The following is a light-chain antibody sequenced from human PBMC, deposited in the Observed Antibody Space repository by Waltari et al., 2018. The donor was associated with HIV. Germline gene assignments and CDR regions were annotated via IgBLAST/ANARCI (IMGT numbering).Light chain of an antibody. J-gene: IGLJ2*01. V-gene: IGLV2-14*01. CDR3: SSYTSSSTLEGV. Sequence: QSALTQPASVSGSPGQSITISCTGTSSDVGDYNYVSWYQQHPGKAPKLMIYEVSNRPSGVSSRSSGSKSGNTASLTISGLQAEDEADYYCSSYTSSSTLEGVFGGGTKLTVL. CDR2: EVS. CDR1: SSDVGDYNY.